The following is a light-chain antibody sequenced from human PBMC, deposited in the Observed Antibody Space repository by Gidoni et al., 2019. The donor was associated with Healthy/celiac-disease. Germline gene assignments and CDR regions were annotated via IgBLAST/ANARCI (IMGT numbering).Light chain of an antibody. CDR1: QSISSW. Sequence: DIQMTPSPSTLSASVGDRVTITCRASQSISSWLAWYQQKPGKAPKRLIYKASSLESGVPSRFSGSGSGTEFTLTISSLQPDDFATYYCQQYNSYSYSFGQGTKLEIK. CDR3: QQYNSYSYS. J-gene: IGKJ2*03. V-gene: IGKV1-5*03. CDR2: KAS.